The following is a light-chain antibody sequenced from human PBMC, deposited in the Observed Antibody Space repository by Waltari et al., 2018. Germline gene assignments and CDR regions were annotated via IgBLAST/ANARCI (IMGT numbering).Light chain of an antibody. CDR3: QLYNNWPLT. J-gene: IGKJ1*01. V-gene: IGKV3-15*01. Sequence: EIVMTQSPATLSLSPGERAALSCRASQTVSSSLAWYQQKPGQAPRLLIYGASTRATGIPARFGGSGSGTEFTLTISSLQSEDFAVYYCQLYNNWPLTFGQGTKVEIK. CDR1: QTVSSS. CDR2: GAS.